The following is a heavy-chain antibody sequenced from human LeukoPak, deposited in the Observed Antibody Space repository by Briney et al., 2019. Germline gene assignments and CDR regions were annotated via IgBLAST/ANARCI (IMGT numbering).Heavy chain of an antibody. Sequence: EASVKVSCKASGGTLSSYAISWVRQAPGQGLEWMGGIIPIFGTANYAQKFQGRVTITADESTSTAYMELSSLRSEDTAVYYCARSQLGYCSSTSCYNYYYYGMDVWGQGTTVTVSS. CDR1: GGTLSSYA. CDR3: ARSQLGYCSSTSCYNYYYYGMDV. J-gene: IGHJ6*02. V-gene: IGHV1-69*13. CDR2: IIPIFGTA. D-gene: IGHD2-2*02.